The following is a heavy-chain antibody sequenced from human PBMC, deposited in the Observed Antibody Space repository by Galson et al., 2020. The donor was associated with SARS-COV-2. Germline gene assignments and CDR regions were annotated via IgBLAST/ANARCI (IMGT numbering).Heavy chain of an antibody. D-gene: IGHD3-22*01. Sequence: TLSLTCTVSGYSISSGYYWGWIRQPPGKGLEWIGSIYHSGSTYYNPSLKSRVTISVDTSKNQFSLKLSSVTAADTAVYYCARVILRGRYYYDSSGFSGFDPWGQGTLVTVSS. J-gene: IGHJ5*02. CDR2: IYHSGST. V-gene: IGHV4-38-2*02. CDR3: ARVILRGRYYYDSSGFSGFDP. CDR1: GYSISSGYY.